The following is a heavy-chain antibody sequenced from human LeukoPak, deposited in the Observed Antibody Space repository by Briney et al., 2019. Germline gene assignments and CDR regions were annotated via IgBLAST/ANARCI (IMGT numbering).Heavy chain of an antibody. CDR2: ISAYNGNT. CDR1: GYTFTSYG. CDR3: ARDRDTYYDILTGYYKEGDCLDY. J-gene: IGHJ4*02. D-gene: IGHD3-9*01. Sequence: ASVKVSCKASGYTFTSYGISWVRQAPGQGLGWMGWISAYNGNTNYAQKLQGRVTMTTDTSTSTAYMELRSLRSDDTAVYYCARDRDTYYDILTGYYKEGDCLDYWGQGTLVTVSS. V-gene: IGHV1-18*01.